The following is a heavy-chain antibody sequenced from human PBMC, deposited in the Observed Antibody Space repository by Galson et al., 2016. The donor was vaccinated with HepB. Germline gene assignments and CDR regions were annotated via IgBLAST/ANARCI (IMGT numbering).Heavy chain of an antibody. CDR2: IKEDGSEK. CDR1: GFSFSSYW. V-gene: IGHV3-7*01. CDR3: ARDEKWELLFLSYFQR. J-gene: IGHJ1*01. D-gene: IGHD1-26*01. Sequence: SLRLSCAASGFSFSSYWMSWVRQAPGKGLEWVGNIKEDGSEKYYGDSVKGRFTISRDNTKNSLYLQMNSLRVEDTAVYFCARDEKWELLFLSYFQRWGQGTLVTVSS.